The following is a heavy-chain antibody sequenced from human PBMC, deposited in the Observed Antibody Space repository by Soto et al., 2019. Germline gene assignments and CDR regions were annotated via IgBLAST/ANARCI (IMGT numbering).Heavy chain of an antibody. V-gene: IGHV3-23*01. D-gene: IGHD2-8*01. J-gene: IGHJ5*02. CDR2: ISGSGGST. CDR1: VFTFRSYD. CDR3: AQETRGYWTNGVGPNWFDP. Sequence: WGSLRLSCAASVFTFRSYDMSWVRQAPWKWLEWVSAISGSGGSTYYADSVKGRFTISRDNSKNTLYMQMNSLRAEDTAVYYCAQETRGYWTNGVGPNWFDPWGQGTLVTVSS.